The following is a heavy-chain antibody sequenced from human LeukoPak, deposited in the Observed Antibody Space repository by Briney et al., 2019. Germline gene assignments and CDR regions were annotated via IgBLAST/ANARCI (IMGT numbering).Heavy chain of an antibody. CDR3: ARRVGSGSYYSVRGWFDP. CDR2: IYPGDSDT. CDR1: GYSFTSYW. J-gene: IGHJ5*02. Sequence: HGESLKIPCKGSGYSFTSYWIGWVRQMPGKGLEWMGIIYPGDSDTRYSPSFQGQVTISADKSISTAYLQWSSLKASDTAMYYCARRVGSGSYYSVRGWFDPWGQGTLVTVSS. V-gene: IGHV5-51*01. D-gene: IGHD3-10*01.